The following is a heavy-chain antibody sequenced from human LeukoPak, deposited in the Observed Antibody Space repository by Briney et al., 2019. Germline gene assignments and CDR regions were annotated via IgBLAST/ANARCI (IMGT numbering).Heavy chain of an antibody. CDR2: IIPIFGTA. D-gene: IGHD6-13*01. V-gene: IGHV1-69*05. Sequence: RASVTVSCKSSGGTFSSYAISWVRQAPGQGLEWMGGIIPIFGTANYAQKFQGRVTITTDESTSTAYMELSSLRSEDTAVYYCASSAAGTAGYYYMDVWGKGTTVTVSS. J-gene: IGHJ6*03. CDR1: GGTFSSYA. CDR3: ASSAAGTAGYYYMDV.